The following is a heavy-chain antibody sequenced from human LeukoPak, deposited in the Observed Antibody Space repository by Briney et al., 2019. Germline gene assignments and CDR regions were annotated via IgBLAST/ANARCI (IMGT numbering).Heavy chain of an antibody. CDR2: IRSKGYGGTT. CDR1: GFTFGDYA. D-gene: IGHD6-19*01. J-gene: IGHJ4*02. Sequence: GGSLRLSCTVSGFTFGDYAMSWFRQAPGKGLEWVGFIRSKGYGGTTEYAASVKARFIISRDDSKTIAYLQMNSLKTEDTAVYYCTRVGPWLPDYWGQGTLVTVSS. V-gene: IGHV3-49*03. CDR3: TRVGPWLPDY.